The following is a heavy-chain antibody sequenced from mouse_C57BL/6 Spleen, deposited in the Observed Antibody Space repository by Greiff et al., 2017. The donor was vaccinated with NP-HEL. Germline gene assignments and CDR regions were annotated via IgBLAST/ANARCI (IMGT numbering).Heavy chain of an antibody. CDR1: GYTFTDYY. CDR3: ARWGDEGYFDY. Sequence: VQLKQSGPELVKPGASVKISCKASGYTFTDYYMNWVKQSHGKSLEWIGDLNPTNGGTSYNQKFKGKATLTVDKSSSTAYMELRSLTSEDSAVYYCARWGDEGYFDYWGQGTTLTVSS. J-gene: IGHJ2*01. CDR2: LNPTNGGT. D-gene: IGHD3-3*01. V-gene: IGHV1-26*01.